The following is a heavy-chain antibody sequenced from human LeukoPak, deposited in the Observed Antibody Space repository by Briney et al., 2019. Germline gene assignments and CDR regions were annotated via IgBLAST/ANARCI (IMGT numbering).Heavy chain of an antibody. CDR1: GYTFTSYG. V-gene: IGHV1-69*05. Sequence: GASVKVSCKASGYTFTSYGISWVRQAPGQGLEWMGRIIPIFGTANYAQKFQGRVTITTDESTSTAYMELSSLRSEDTAVYYCARVSGSYSGAFDIWGQGTMVTVSS. J-gene: IGHJ3*02. D-gene: IGHD1-26*01. CDR3: ARVSGSYSGAFDI. CDR2: IIPIFGTA.